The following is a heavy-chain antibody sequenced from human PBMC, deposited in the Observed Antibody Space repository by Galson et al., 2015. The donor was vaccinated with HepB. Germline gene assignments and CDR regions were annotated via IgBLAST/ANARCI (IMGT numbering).Heavy chain of an antibody. D-gene: IGHD3-22*01. CDR1: GFSLSTSGMC. CDR2: IDWDDDK. Sequence: PALVKPTQTLTLTCTFSGFSLSTSGMCVSWIRQPPGKALEWLALIDWDDDKYYSTSLKTRLTISKDTSKNQVVLTMTNMDPVDTATYYCARIPRYYDSSGYYYPIGAFDIWGQGTMVTVSS. V-gene: IGHV2-70*01. CDR3: ARIPRYYDSSGYYYPIGAFDI. J-gene: IGHJ3*02.